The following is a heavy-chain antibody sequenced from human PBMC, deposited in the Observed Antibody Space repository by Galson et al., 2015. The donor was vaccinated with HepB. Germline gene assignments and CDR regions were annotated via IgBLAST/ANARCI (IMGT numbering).Heavy chain of an antibody. CDR3: ARVGYYASGRLDPDAFDL. CDR1: GGSISRYY. J-gene: IGHJ3*01. D-gene: IGHD3-10*01. Sequence: SETLSLTCTVSGGSISRYYWGWIRQPPGKGLEWLGYIYGSESIHYNPSLRGRVTISVDTSKNLFSLNLSSVTAADTAVYYCARVGYYASGRLDPDAFDLWGQGTLVSVSS. CDR2: IYGSESI. V-gene: IGHV4-59*01.